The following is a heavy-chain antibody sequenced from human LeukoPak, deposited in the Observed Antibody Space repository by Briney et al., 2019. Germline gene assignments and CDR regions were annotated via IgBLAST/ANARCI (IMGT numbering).Heavy chain of an antibody. CDR2: ISANNGNT. Sequence: ASVTVSCKASGYTFTSYGISWVRQAPGQGLGWMGWISANNGNTMYAQTLEGRVTITTDTSTSTAYMELRSLRSDDTAVYYCAREDIVVVPAAISYGDFSPVLDYWGQGTLVTVSS. V-gene: IGHV1-18*01. D-gene: IGHD2-2*01. CDR3: AREDIVVVPAAISYGDFSPVLDY. J-gene: IGHJ4*02. CDR1: GYTFTSYG.